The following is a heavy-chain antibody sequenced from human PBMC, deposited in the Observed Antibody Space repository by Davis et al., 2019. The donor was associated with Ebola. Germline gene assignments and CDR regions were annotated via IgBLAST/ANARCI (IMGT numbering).Heavy chain of an antibody. Sequence: GESLKIPCAAPGFSFSDHYMSWIRQAPGEGLEWVSYISSSVSPISYADSVKGRFTISRDNAKNSLYLQMNSLRAEDTAVYYCARQVGSGWDYFDYWGQGTLVTVSS. CDR3: ARQVGSGWDYFDY. CDR1: GFSFSDHY. V-gene: IGHV3-11*01. CDR2: ISSSVSPI. D-gene: IGHD6-19*01. J-gene: IGHJ4*02.